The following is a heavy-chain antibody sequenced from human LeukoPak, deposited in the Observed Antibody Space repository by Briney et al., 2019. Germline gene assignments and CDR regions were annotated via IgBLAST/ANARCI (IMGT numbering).Heavy chain of an antibody. CDR2: INTNTGNP. CDR1: GYTFTSYA. J-gene: IGHJ5*02. V-gene: IGHV7-4-1*02. CDR3: ARDHYYYDSSPNWFDP. Sequence: ASVKVSCKASGYTFTSYAMNWVRQAPGQGLEWMGWINTNTGNPTYAQGFTGRFVFSLDTSVSTAYLQISSLKAEDTAVYYCARDHYYYDSSPNWFDPWGQGTLVTVSS. D-gene: IGHD3-22*01.